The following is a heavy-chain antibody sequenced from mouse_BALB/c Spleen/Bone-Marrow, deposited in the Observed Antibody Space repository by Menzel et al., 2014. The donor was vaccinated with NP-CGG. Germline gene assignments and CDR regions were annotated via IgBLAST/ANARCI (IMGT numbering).Heavy chain of an antibody. CDR3: SRGVLAYFDY. CDR2: IDPYSGGT. D-gene: IGHD2-14*01. J-gene: IGHJ2*01. Sequence: EVQRVESGPELVKPGASVKVSCKASGYAFTNYNMNWVKQSHGKSLEWIGYIDPYSGGTNYNQKFRGKATLTVDKSSSTAYMHLNSLTSEGSAVYYCSRGVLAYFDYWGQGTTLTVSS. V-gene: IGHV1S135*01. CDR1: GYAFTNYN.